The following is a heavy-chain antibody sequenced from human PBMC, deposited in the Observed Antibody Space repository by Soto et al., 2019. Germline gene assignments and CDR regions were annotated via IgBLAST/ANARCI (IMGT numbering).Heavy chain of an antibody. D-gene: IGHD4-17*01. CDR1: GFSLNTSGVG. J-gene: IGHJ3*02. Sequence: QITLKESGPTLVKPTQTLTLTCTFSGFSLNTSGVGVGWVRQPPGRALEWLAVIYWTDVKRYSPSLKSRLSITKDTSKNQVVLTMTNMDPMDTAIFFCAHKLPVTTSAFDIWGQGTMVTVSS. CDR3: AHKLPVTTSAFDI. V-gene: IGHV2-5*01. CDR2: IYWTDVK.